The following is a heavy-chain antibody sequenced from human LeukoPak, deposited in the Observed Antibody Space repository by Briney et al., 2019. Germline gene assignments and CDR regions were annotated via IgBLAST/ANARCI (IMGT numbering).Heavy chain of an antibody. Sequence: SQTLSLTCAISGDSVSTNSVAWNWIRQSPSRGLEWLGRTYYRSKWNNDYAVSVKSRITINPDTSKNQYSLQLNSVTPDDTALYYCARGRYSGFDLWGQGTMVTVSS. CDR3: ARGRYSGFDL. V-gene: IGHV6-1*01. D-gene: IGHD2-15*01. CDR1: GDSVSTNSVA. J-gene: IGHJ3*01. CDR2: TYYRSKWNN.